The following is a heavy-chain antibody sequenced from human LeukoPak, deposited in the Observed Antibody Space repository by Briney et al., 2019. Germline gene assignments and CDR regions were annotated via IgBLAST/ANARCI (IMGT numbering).Heavy chain of an antibody. CDR3: AKRGVVIRVILVGFHKEAYYFDS. V-gene: IGHV3-23*01. Sequence: GGSLRLSCAVSGLSLSNYGMSWVRQAPGKGLEWVAGISGSGGGTNYADFVKGRFTISRDNPKNTLYLQMNRLRAEDTAVYFCAKRGVVIRVILVGFHKEAYYFDSWGQGALVTVSS. J-gene: IGHJ4*02. CDR2: ISGSGGGT. CDR1: GLSLSNYG. D-gene: IGHD3-22*01.